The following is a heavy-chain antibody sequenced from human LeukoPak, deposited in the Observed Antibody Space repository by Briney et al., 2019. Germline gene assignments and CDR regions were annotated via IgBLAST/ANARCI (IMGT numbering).Heavy chain of an antibody. J-gene: IGHJ4*02. Sequence: SETLSLTCAVYGGSFSGYYWSWIRQPPGKGLEWIGEINHSGSTNYNPSLKSRVTLSVDTSKKQFSLNLSSVTAADTAVYYCARHFPSGWYPAYFDYWGQGTLVTVSS. CDR1: GGSFSGYY. D-gene: IGHD6-19*01. V-gene: IGHV4-34*01. CDR2: INHSGST. CDR3: ARHFPSGWYPAYFDY.